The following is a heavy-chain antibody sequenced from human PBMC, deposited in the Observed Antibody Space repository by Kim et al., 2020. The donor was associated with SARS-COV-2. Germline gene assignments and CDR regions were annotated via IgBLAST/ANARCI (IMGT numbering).Heavy chain of an antibody. Sequence: ASVKVSCKASGYTFTSYGISWVRQAPGQGLEWMGWISAYNGNTNYAQKLQGRVTMTTDTSTSTAYMELRSLRSDDTAVYYCARDGNKFLWVRGVNYYYYYGMDVWGQGTTVTVSS. CDR3: ARDGNKFLWVRGVNYYYYYGMDV. J-gene: IGHJ6*02. V-gene: IGHV1-18*04. CDR2: ISAYNGNT. D-gene: IGHD3-10*01. CDR1: GYTFTSYG.